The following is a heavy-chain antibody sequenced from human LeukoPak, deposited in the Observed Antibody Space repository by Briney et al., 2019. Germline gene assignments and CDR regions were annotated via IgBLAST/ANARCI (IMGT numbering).Heavy chain of an antibody. V-gene: IGHV3-21*01. J-gene: IGHJ4*02. Sequence: PGGSLRLSCAASGFTFSSYSMNWVRQAPGKGLEWVSSISSSSSYIYYADSVMGRFTISRDNAKNSLYLQMNSLRAEDTAVYYCARGVAGTFDYWGQGTLVTVSS. D-gene: IGHD6-19*01. CDR3: ARGVAGTFDY. CDR1: GFTFSSYS. CDR2: ISSSSSYI.